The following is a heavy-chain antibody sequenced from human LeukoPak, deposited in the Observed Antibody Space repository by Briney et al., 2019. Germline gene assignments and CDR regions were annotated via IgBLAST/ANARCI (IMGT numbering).Heavy chain of an antibody. Sequence: GGPLRLSCAASGFTFSSYAMSWVPQPPGKGLEWVSSISSSSSYIYYADSVKGRFTISRDNAKNSLYLQMNSLRAEDTAVYYCARVGEDWYFDLWGRGTLVTVSS. V-gene: IGHV3-21*01. J-gene: IGHJ2*01. CDR3: ARVGEDWYFDL. CDR1: GFTFSSYA. CDR2: ISSSSSYI.